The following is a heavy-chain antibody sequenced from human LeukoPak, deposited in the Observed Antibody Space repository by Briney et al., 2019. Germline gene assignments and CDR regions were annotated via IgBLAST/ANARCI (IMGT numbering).Heavy chain of an antibody. CDR3: ARAQYYSRAFDI. J-gene: IGHJ3*02. CDR1: GGSISSYY. CDR2: IYYSGST. Sequence: SETLSFTCTVSGGSISSYYWSWIRQPPGKGLEWIGYIYYSGSTNYNPSLKSRVTISVDTSKNQFSLKLSSVTAADTAVYYCARAQYYSRAFDIWGQGTMVTVSS. D-gene: IGHD2/OR15-2a*01. V-gene: IGHV4-59*01.